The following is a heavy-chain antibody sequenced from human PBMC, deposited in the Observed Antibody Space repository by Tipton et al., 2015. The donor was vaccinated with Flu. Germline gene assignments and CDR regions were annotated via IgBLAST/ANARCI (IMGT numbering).Heavy chain of an antibody. J-gene: IGHJ6*02. CDR3: ARVNPASSGYLYYYYYYGMDV. CDR1: GGSVSSGSYY. CDR2: IYYSGST. D-gene: IGHD3-22*01. Sequence: TLSLTCTVSGGSVSSGSYYWSWIRQPPGKGLEWIGYIYYSGSTNYNPSLKSRVTISVDTSKNQFSLKLSSVTAADTAVYYCARVNPASSGYLYYYYYYGMDVWGQGTTVTVSS. V-gene: IGHV4-61*01.